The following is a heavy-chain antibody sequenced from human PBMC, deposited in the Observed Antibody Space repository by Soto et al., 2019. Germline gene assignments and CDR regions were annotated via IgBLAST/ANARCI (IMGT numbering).Heavy chain of an antibody. CDR3: ARDRGYSYGHLDY. V-gene: IGHV4-59*01. CDR1: GGSISSYY. D-gene: IGHD5-18*01. Sequence: QVQLQESGPGLVKPSETLSLTCTVSGGSISSYYWSWIRQPPGKGLEWIGYIYYSGSTNYNPSLKSRVPISVDTSKNQFSLKLSSVTAADTAVYYCARDRGYSYGHLDYWGQGTLVTVSS. CDR2: IYYSGST. J-gene: IGHJ4*02.